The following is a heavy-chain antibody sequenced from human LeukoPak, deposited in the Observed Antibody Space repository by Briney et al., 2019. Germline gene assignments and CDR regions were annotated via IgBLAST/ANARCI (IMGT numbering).Heavy chain of an antibody. CDR2: IYYSGST. D-gene: IGHD1-14*01. Sequence: SETLSFTCTVSGGSISSYYWSWIRQPPGKGLEWIGYIYYSGSTNYNPSLKSRVTISVDTSKNQFSLKLSSVTAADTAVYYCAGRTRYYYYYGMDVWGQGTTVTVSS. J-gene: IGHJ6*02. V-gene: IGHV4-59*01. CDR1: GGSISSYY. CDR3: AGRTRYYYYYGMDV.